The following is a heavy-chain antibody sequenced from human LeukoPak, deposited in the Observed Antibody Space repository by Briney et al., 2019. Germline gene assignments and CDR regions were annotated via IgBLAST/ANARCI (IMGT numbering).Heavy chain of an antibody. CDR2: ISNGGRT. V-gene: IGHV3-23*01. Sequence: GGSRRLSCAASGFTFTRFAMSWVRPVPGKGLEWVSGISNGGRTYYTASVKGRFTISRDNSKNTVHLQMNSLRAEDTALYYCAKESPYPVGGAGRIYYFDYWGQGALVTVSS. CDR1: GFTFTRFA. CDR3: AKESPYPVGGAGRIYYFDY. J-gene: IGHJ4*02. D-gene: IGHD1-26*01.